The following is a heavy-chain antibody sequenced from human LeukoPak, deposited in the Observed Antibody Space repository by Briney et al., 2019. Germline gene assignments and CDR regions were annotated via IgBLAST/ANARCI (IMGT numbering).Heavy chain of an antibody. Sequence: GRSLRLSRAASGFTFTSYWMSWVRQAPGKGLEWVANIKQDGSEKYYVDSVKGRFTISRDNAKNSLYLQMNSLRAEDTAVYYCTSYSFDYWGQGTLVTVSS. J-gene: IGHJ4*02. CDR2: IKQDGSEK. CDR3: TSYSFDY. CDR1: GFTFTSYW. V-gene: IGHV3-7*01. D-gene: IGHD5-18*01.